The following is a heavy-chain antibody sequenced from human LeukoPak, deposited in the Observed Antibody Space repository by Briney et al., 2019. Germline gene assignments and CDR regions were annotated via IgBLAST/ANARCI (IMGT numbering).Heavy chain of an antibody. CDR3: ARDVLQWFGEFKT. J-gene: IGHJ5*02. CDR2: MNPNSGNT. CDR1: GYTFTSYD. D-gene: IGHD3-10*01. V-gene: IGHV1-8*01. Sequence: ASVKVSCKASGYTFTSYDINWVRQATGQGLEWMGWMNPNSGNTGYAQKFQGRVTMTRNTSISTAYMELSSLRSEDTAVYYCARDVLQWFGEFKTWGQGTLVTVSS.